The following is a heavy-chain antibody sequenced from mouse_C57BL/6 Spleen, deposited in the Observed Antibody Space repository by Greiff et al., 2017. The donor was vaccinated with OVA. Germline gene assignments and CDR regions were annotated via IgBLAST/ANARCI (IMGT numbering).Heavy chain of an antibody. CDR2: IYPGGGYT. V-gene: IGHV1-63*01. CDR3: ARSGYDYDGEETEFAY. D-gene: IGHD2-4*01. CDR1: GYTFTNYW. Sequence: QVQLQQSGAELVRPGTSVKMSCKASGYTFTNYWIGWAKQRPGHGLEWIGDIYPGGGYTNYHEQFKGKATLTADKSSSTAYMQVSSLTSEDSAIYYCARSGYDYDGEETEFAYWGQGTLVTVSA. J-gene: IGHJ3*01.